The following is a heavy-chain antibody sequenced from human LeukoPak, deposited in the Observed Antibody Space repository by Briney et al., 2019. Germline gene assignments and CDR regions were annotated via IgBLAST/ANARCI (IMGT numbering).Heavy chain of an antibody. D-gene: IGHD6-6*01. V-gene: IGHV1-46*01. CDR1: GYTFPSYF. Sequence: ASVTVSYKASGYTFPSYFMHWVRQAPVQVLEWMGIINPTGGSTTYXQXFQGRVTMTRDTSTSTVYMELSSLRSDDTAVYYCARTAARRFDYWGQGTLVTVSS. CDR2: INPTGGST. CDR3: ARTAARRFDY. J-gene: IGHJ4*02.